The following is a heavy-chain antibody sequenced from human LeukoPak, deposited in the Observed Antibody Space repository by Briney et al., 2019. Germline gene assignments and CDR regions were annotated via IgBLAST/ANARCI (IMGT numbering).Heavy chain of an antibody. CDR1: VGSLSSSSYY. D-gene: IGHD3-10*01. V-gene: IGHV4-39*07. CDR2: IYYSGST. CDR3: ARVTSGSGTKCDH. J-gene: IGHJ4*02. Sequence: AGTLSLTCTVSVGSLSSSSYYWGGIRQTPGGRVGCIGSIYYSGSTYYNPSLKSRVPLSEYTRQNQFSLKLSSVSAPGTAVCFCARVTSGSGTKCDHWGQRTLVTVSS.